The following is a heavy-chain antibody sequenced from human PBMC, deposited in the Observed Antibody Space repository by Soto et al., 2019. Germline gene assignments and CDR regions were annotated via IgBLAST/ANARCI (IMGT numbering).Heavy chain of an antibody. CDR1: GGSISSYY. D-gene: IGHD4-17*01. V-gene: IGHV4-59*08. Sequence: SETLSLTCTVSGGSISSYYWSWIRQPPGKGLEWIGYIYYSGSTNYNPSLKSRVTISVDTSKNQFSLKLSSVTAADTAVYYCARIQHDDSGYYRAESGRRNDLLDIWGQGTRVTVSS. CDR2: IYYSGST. CDR3: ARIQHDDSGYYRAESGRRNDLLDI. J-gene: IGHJ3*02.